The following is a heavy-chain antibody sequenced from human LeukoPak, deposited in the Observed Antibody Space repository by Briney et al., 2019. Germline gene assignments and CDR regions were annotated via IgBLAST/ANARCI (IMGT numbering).Heavy chain of an antibody. CDR3: AGSYYDILTGYLELGYFDY. J-gene: IGHJ4*02. CDR2: IYTSGST. V-gene: IGHV4-61*02. Sequence: IPSETLSLTCTVSGGSISSGSYYWSWIRQPAGKGLEWIGRIYTSGSTNYNPSLKSRVTISVDTSKNQFSLKLSSVTAADTAVYYCAGSYYDILTGYLELGYFDYWGQGTLVTVSS. CDR1: GGSISSGSYY. D-gene: IGHD3-9*01.